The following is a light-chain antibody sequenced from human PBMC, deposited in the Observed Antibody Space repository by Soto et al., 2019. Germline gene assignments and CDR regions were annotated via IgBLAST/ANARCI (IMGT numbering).Light chain of an antibody. CDR2: AAS. V-gene: IGKV1-39*01. J-gene: IGKJ2*01. CDR1: QIISSY. CDR3: QQSYSTPRT. Sequence: DIQMTQSPSSLSASVGDRVTISCRASQIISSYLNWYQQKPGKAPKLLIYAASSLQSGVPSRFSGSGSGTNITLTISSLQPEDFATYYCQQSYSTPRTFGQGTKLEIK.